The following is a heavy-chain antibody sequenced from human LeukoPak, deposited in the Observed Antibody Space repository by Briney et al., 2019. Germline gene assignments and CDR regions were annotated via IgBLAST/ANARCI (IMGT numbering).Heavy chain of an antibody. J-gene: IGHJ6*02. D-gene: IGHD1-1*01. CDR1: GGSFSGYY. V-gene: IGHV4-34*01. Sequence: PSETLSLTCAVYGGSFSGYYWSWIRQPPGKGLEWIGEINHSGSTNYNPSLKSRVTISVDTSKNQFSLKLSSVTAADTAVYYCARDQNGGMDVWGQGTTVTVSS. CDR3: ARDQNGGMDV. CDR2: INHSGST.